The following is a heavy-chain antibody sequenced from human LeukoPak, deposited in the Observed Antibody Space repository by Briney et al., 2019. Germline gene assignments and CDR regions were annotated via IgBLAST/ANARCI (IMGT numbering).Heavy chain of an antibody. J-gene: IGHJ5*02. D-gene: IGHD3-9*01. Sequence: FQGRVTITADKSTSTAYMELSSLRSEDTAVYYCARADYDILTGYYTNWFDPWGQGTLVTVSS. V-gene: IGHV1-69*04. CDR3: ARADYDILTGYYTNWFDP.